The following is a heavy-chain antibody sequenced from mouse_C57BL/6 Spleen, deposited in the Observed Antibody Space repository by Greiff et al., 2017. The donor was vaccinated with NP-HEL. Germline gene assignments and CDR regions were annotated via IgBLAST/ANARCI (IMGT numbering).Heavy chain of an antibody. Sequence: DVQLVESEGGLVQPGSSMKLSCTASGFTFSDYYMAWVRQVPEKGLEWVANINYDGSSTYYLDSLKSRFIISRDNAKNILYLQMSSLKSEDTATYYCARDEGLYDGYYVGAMDYWGQGTSVTVSS. V-gene: IGHV5-16*01. CDR3: ARDEGLYDGYYVGAMDY. J-gene: IGHJ4*01. CDR2: INYDGSST. D-gene: IGHD2-3*01. CDR1: GFTFSDYY.